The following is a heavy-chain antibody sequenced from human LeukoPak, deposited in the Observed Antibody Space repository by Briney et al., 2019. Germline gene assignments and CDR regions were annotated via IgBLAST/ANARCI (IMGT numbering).Heavy chain of an antibody. Sequence: GGSLRLSCAASGFTFSSYEMNWVRQAPGKGLEGVSYISSSGSTIYYADSVKGRFTISRDNAKNSLYLQMNSLRAEDTAVYYCAREGGSYPFDYWGQGTLVTVSS. J-gene: IGHJ4*02. CDR2: ISSSGSTI. V-gene: IGHV3-48*03. D-gene: IGHD1-26*01. CDR1: GFTFSSYE. CDR3: AREGGSYPFDY.